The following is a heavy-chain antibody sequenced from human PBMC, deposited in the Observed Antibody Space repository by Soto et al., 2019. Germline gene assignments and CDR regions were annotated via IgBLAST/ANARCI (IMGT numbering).Heavy chain of an antibody. CDR3: ARFRGTAGKRYFDY. J-gene: IGHJ4*02. D-gene: IGHD6-13*01. CDR1: GGSMIAYY. CDR2: TYYSGGT. Sequence: SETLSLTCTVSGGSMIAYYWNWMRQPPGKGLQWIGYTYYSGGTTYNPSLKSRVTISVDSSKNQFSLKLDSVTPADTAVYHCARFRGTAGKRYFDYWGPGTLVTVSS. V-gene: IGHV4-59*01.